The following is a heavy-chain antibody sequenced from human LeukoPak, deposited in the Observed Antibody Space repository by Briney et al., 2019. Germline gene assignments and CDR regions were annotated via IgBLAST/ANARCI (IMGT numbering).Heavy chain of an antibody. J-gene: IGHJ5*02. CDR1: GFTFTGYY. CDR3: ARGEVGYCSSTSCYANWFDP. D-gene: IGHD2-2*01. CDR2: INPNSGNT. V-gene: IGHV1-8*02. Sequence: ASVKVSCKASGFTFTGYYMHWVRQAPGQGLEWIGWINPNSGNTGYAQKFQGRVTMTRNTSISTAYMELSSLRSEDTAVYYCARGEVGYCSSTSCYANWFDPWGQGTLVTVSS.